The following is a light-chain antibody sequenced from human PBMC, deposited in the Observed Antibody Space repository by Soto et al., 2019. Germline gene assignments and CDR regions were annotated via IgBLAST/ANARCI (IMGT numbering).Light chain of an antibody. J-gene: IGLJ1*01. CDR2: RNN. CDR3: SSFTTSSTYV. CDR1: SSNIGAGYD. Sequence: QSVLTQPPSVSGAPGQRVTISCTGSSSNIGAGYDVHWYQQLPGTAPKLLIFRNNNRPSGVPDRFSGSKSGTSASLTISGLQAEDEADYYCSSFTTSSTYVVGAGTKVAVL. V-gene: IGLV1-40*01.